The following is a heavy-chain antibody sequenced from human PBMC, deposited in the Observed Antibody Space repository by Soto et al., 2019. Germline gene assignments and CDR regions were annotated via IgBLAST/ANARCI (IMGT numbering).Heavy chain of an antibody. J-gene: IGHJ3*02. CDR3: ARGVYGGSAFDI. V-gene: IGHV3-33*01. CDR2: IWYDGSNK. CDR1: GFTFSSYG. D-gene: IGHD4-17*01. Sequence: GGSLRLSCAASGFTFSSYGMHWVRQAPGKGLEWVAVIWYDGSNKYYADSVKGRFTISRDNSKNTLYLQMNSLRAEDTAVYYCARGVYGGSAFDIWGQGTMVTVSS.